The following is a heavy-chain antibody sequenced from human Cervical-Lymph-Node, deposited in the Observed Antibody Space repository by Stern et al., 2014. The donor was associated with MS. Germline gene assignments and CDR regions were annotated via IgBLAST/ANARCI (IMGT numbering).Heavy chain of an antibody. CDR3: ARVDRLAPRPFDY. D-gene: IGHD3-16*02. V-gene: IGHV4-4*02. CDR1: GDSITSSNW. Sequence: VQLEESGPGLVKPSGTLSLTCAVSGDSITSSNWWSWVRQPPGKGLEWIGEILHSGSTNYNPSFRGRVTILVDKSKNQFSLQLSSVTAADTAVYYCARVDRLAPRPFDYWGQGTLVTVSS. J-gene: IGHJ4*02. CDR2: ILHSGST.